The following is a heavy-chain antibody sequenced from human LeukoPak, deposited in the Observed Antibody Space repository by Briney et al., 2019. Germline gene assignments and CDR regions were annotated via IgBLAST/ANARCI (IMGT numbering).Heavy chain of an antibody. CDR3: ARIGDDTSYYHFDC. D-gene: IGHD2-2*01. J-gene: IGHJ4*02. Sequence: SGPALVKPTQTLTLTCTFSGFSLTTSGMCVSWIRQPPGKALEWLARIDSDDDEYYSTSLKTRLTISKDTSKNQVVLTMTNMDPVDTATYFCARIGDDTSYYHFDCWGQGTLVTVSS. CDR1: GFSLTTSGMC. V-gene: IGHV2-70*11. CDR2: IDSDDDE.